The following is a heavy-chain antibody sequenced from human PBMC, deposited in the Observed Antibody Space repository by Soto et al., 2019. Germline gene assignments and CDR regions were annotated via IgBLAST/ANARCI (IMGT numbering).Heavy chain of an antibody. Sequence: GGSLRLSCAASGFTFSSYAMSWVRQAPGKGLEWVSAISGSGGSTYYADSVKGRLTISRDNSKNTLYLQMNSLRAEDTAVYYCAKEWEQWLVRGNWFDPWGQGTLVTVSS. CDR1: GFTFSSYA. CDR2: ISGSGGST. D-gene: IGHD6-19*01. V-gene: IGHV3-23*01. J-gene: IGHJ5*02. CDR3: AKEWEQWLVRGNWFDP.